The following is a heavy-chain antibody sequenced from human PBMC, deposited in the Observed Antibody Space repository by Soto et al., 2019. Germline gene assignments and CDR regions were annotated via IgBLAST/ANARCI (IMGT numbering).Heavy chain of an antibody. CDR3: AGLDYDFGSDYYYYYGMDV. D-gene: IGHD3-3*01. CDR2: ISSSGSTR. V-gene: IGHV3-11*01. J-gene: IGHJ6*02. CDR1: GFTFSDYY. Sequence: QVQLVESGGGLVKPGGSLRLSCAASGFTFSDYYMSWVRQAPGKGLEWVSCISSSGSTRYYADSVKGRFTISRDNAKNSLYLQMHRLRAEDTAVYDCAGLDYDFGSDYYYYYGMDVLGQGSTVSVAS.